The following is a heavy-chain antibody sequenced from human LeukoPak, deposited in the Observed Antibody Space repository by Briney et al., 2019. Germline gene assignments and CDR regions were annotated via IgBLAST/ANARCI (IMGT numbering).Heavy chain of an antibody. V-gene: IGHV3-74*01. D-gene: IGHD2-15*01. Sequence: PGGSLRLSCAASGFTFSSYWMHWVRQAPGKGLVWVSRINSDGSSTSYADSVKGRFTISRDNAKNTLYLQMNSLSAEDTAVYYCARDGCSGGSCYSDAFDIWGQGTMVTVSS. CDR3: ARDGCSGGSCYSDAFDI. CDR1: GFTFSSYW. J-gene: IGHJ3*02. CDR2: INSDGSST.